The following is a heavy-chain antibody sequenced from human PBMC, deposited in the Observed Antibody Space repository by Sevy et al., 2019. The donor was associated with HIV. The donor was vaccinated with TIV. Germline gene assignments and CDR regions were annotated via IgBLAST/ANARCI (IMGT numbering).Heavy chain of an antibody. CDR2: IRFDGNSK. D-gene: IGHD2-21*01. CDR3: ARADCGGDCYLVFDY. CDR1: GFTFSSYD. Sequence: GGSLRLSCTASGFTFSSYDMNWVRQAPGKGLEWVAFIRFDGNSKYYADSVKGRFTISRDNSKNTLYLQLNSLTAEDTAFYYCARADCGGDCYLVFDYRGQGTLVTVSS. J-gene: IGHJ4*02. V-gene: IGHV3-30*02.